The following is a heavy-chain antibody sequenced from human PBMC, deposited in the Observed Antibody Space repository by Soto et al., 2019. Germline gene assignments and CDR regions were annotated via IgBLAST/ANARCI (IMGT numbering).Heavy chain of an antibody. Sequence: QVQLQQWGTKLSKPSETLSLTCAVYGGSFSGYYWSWIRQPPGKGLEWIGEIDHSGGTNYNASLKXRVTISADTSNNQFSLKLSSVTAADTAIYYCARGRLGGAANWGQGTLVTVSS. V-gene: IGHV4-34*01. D-gene: IGHD3-16*01. CDR3: ARGRLGGAAN. J-gene: IGHJ4*02. CDR2: IDHSGGT. CDR1: GGSFSGYY.